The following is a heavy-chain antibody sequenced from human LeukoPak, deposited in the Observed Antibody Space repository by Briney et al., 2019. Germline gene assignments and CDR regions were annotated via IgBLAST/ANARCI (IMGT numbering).Heavy chain of an antibody. D-gene: IGHD1-26*01. J-gene: IGHJ4*02. Sequence: GGSLRLSCAASGFTFSSYWVHWIRQAPGKGLMWVSRIDAGGRTINYADSVKGRFTIPRDNAKNTLYLQMNSLRAEDTAVYYCARAGYYRFDYWGQGTLVTVSS. CDR2: IDAGGRTI. V-gene: IGHV3-74*01. CDR1: GFTFSSYW. CDR3: ARAGYYRFDY.